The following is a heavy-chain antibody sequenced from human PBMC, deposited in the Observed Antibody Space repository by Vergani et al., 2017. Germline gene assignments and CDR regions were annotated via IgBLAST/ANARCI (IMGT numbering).Heavy chain of an antibody. CDR1: GGTFSSYD. CDR2: IIPIFGTA. Sequence: QVQLVQSGAEVKKPGSSVKVSCKASGGTFSSYDTSWVRPAPGQGLEWMGGIIPIFGTANYAQKFQGRVTITADKSTSTAYMELSSLRSEDTAVYYCARGLEEGIIVVVPDAFDIWVQATMVTVSS. J-gene: IGHJ3*02. V-gene: IGHV1-69*06. D-gene: IGHD3-22*01. CDR3: ARGLEEGIIVVVPDAFDI.